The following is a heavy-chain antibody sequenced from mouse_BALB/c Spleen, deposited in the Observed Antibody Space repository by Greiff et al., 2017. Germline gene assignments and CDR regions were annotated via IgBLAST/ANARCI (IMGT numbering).Heavy chain of an antibody. V-gene: IGHV2-6-7*01. Sequence: VMLVESGPGLVAPSQSLSITCNVSGFSLTGYGVNWVRQPPGKGLEWLGMLWGDGSTDYNSALKSTLSISKDNSKSQVFLKMNSLQTDDTARYYCARAGYGNYGAMDYWGQGTSVTVSS. CDR3: ARAGYGNYGAMDY. D-gene: IGHD2-10*02. CDR1: GFSLTGYG. CDR2: LWGDGST. J-gene: IGHJ4*01.